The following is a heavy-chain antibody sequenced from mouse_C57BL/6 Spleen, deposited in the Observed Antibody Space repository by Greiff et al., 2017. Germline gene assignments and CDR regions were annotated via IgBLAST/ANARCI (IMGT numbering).Heavy chain of an antibody. CDR1: GYTFTSYW. J-gene: IGHJ3*01. V-gene: IGHV1-64*01. Sequence: VQLQQSGAELVKPGASVKLSCKASGYTFTSYWMHWVKQRPGQGLEWIGMIHPNSGSTNYNEKFKSKATLTVDKSSSTAYMQLSSLTSEDSAVYYCANLYYGSSPGWFAYWGQGTLVTVSA. CDR2: IHPNSGST. D-gene: IGHD1-1*01. CDR3: ANLYYGSSPGWFAY.